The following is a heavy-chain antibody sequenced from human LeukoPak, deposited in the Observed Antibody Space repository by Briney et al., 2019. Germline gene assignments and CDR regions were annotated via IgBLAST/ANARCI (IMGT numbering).Heavy chain of an antibody. CDR1: GFTFSTCS. CDR3: ASGTIVGARGADN. Sequence: PGGSLRLSCAASGFTFSTCSMKWVRQAPRKALEWVSSISGSSYHIYYADSVKGRFTISRDNANNLLYLQMNSLRAEDTAVYYCASGTIVGARGADNWGQGTLVTVSS. CDR2: ISGSSYHI. D-gene: IGHD1-26*01. V-gene: IGHV3-21*01. J-gene: IGHJ4*02.